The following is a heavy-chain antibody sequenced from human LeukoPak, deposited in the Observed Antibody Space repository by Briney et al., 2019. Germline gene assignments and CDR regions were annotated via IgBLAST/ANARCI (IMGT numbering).Heavy chain of an antibody. CDR3: AKGTRRTTVTTWADY. Sequence: SGGSLRLSCAASGFTFSRYAMSWVHQAPGEGLEWVSTISDSSDNTYYADSVKGRFTISRDNSKNTLYLQMNSLRAEDTAVYYCAKGTRRTTVTTWADYWGQGTLVTVSS. D-gene: IGHD4-17*01. V-gene: IGHV3-23*01. CDR1: GFTFSRYA. J-gene: IGHJ4*02. CDR2: ISDSSDNT.